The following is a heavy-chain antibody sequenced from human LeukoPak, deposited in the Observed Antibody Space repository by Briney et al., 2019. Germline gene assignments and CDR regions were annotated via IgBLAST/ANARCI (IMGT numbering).Heavy chain of an antibody. CDR2: ISTSSRYI. Sequence: GGSLRLSCEVSGFTFSGSAMNWVRQAPGKGLEWVSSISTSSRYIYYRDSVKGRFTISRDDAKNSLYLQMNSLRVEDTAVYYCARADCSGSTCYLRRSWFDPWGQGTLVTVSS. CDR3: ARADCSGSTCYLRRSWFDP. D-gene: IGHD2-2*01. J-gene: IGHJ5*02. CDR1: GFTFSGSA. V-gene: IGHV3-21*01.